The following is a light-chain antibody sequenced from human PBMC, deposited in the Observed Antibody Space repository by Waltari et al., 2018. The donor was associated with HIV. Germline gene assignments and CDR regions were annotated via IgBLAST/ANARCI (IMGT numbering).Light chain of an antibody. CDR1: INDVGPYDF. J-gene: IGLJ2*01. Sequence: QSALTQPPTASASPGQSVTIPCSGTINDVGPYDFVSWHQQHQDQAPRRMIDGVYERPSGGPDRFSGSQSGNTPSLTVSGLQAEDEADYYCTSCSGSDNLMLVGGGTKVTVL. CDR2: GVY. CDR3: TSCSGSDNLML. V-gene: IGLV2-8*01.